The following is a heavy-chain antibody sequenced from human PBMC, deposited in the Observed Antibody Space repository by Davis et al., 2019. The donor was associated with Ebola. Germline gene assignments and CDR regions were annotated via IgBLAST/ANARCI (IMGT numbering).Heavy chain of an antibody. J-gene: IGHJ4*02. D-gene: IGHD2-2*01. Sequence: PGGSLRLSCAASGFTFSSNWMHWVRQAPGKGLVWVSRTNSDGSITSYADSVKGRFTISRDNAKNTLYLQMNSLRDEDTAVYYCARGTHYAHDYWGQGTLVTFSS. V-gene: IGHV3-74*01. CDR3: ARGTHYAHDY. CDR2: TNSDGSIT. CDR1: GFTFSSNW.